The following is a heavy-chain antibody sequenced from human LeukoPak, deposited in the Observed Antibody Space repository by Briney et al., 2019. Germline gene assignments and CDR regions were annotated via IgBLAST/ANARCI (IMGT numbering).Heavy chain of an antibody. J-gene: IGHJ4*02. CDR1: GFTFSSYF. Sequence: AGGSLRLSCAASGFTFSSYFMYWVRQAPGKGLECVSSISSNGGSTNYANSVKGRFTISRDNSKNTLYLQMGSLRAEDMAVYYCARGGQSKYDSSGYLNYFDYWGQGTMVTVSS. CDR2: ISSNGGST. V-gene: IGHV3-64*01. D-gene: IGHD3-22*01. CDR3: ARGGQSKYDSSGYLNYFDY.